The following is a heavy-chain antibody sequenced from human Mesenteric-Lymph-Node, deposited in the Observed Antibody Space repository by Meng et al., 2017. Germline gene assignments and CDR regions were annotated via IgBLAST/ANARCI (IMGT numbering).Heavy chain of an antibody. Sequence: QVGLVGCGGGLVKPGWSLRLSWPASGLTFSDYYMSWIRQAPGKGLEWVSYISSSGSTIYYADSVKGRFTISRDNAKNSLYLQMNSLRAEDTAVYYCASQQWLDRDFDYWGQGTLVTVSS. CDR2: ISSSGSTI. V-gene: IGHV3-11*01. D-gene: IGHD6-19*01. J-gene: IGHJ4*02. CDR3: ASQQWLDRDFDY. CDR1: GLTFSDYY.